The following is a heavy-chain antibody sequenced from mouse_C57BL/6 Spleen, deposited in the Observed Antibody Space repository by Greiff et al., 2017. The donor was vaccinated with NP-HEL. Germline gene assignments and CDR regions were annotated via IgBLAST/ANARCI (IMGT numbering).Heavy chain of an antibody. J-gene: IGHJ4*01. CDR1: GFTFSDYG. CDR2: ISSGSSTI. D-gene: IGHD2-1*01. CDR3: ARRGDYGNYDYYAMDY. V-gene: IGHV5-17*01. Sequence: EVKVVESGGGLVKPGGSLKLSCAASGFTFSDYGMHWVRQAPEKGLEWVAYISSGSSTIYYADTVKGRFTISRDNAKNTLFLQMTSLRSEDTAMYYCARRGDYGNYDYYAMDYWGQGTSVTVSS.